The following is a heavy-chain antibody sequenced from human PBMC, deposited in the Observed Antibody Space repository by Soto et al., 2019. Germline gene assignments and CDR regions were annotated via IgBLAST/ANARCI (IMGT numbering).Heavy chain of an antibody. Sequence: ASVKVSCKASGYTFTSYDINWVRQATGQGLEWMGWMNPNSGNTGYAQKFQGRVNMTRNTSISTAYMELSSLRSEDTAVYYCARGRRFWSGYYSFDYWGQGTLVTVSS. CDR2: MNPNSGNT. J-gene: IGHJ4*02. CDR3: ARGRRFWSGYYSFDY. D-gene: IGHD3-3*01. V-gene: IGHV1-8*01. CDR1: GYTFTSYD.